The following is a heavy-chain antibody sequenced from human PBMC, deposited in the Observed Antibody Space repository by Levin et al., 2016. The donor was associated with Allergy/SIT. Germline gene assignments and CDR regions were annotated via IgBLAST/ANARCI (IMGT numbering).Heavy chain of an antibody. CDR2: ISGDGGST. D-gene: IGHD4-17*01. CDR1: GFTFDDYA. CDR3: AKDNFYGDRDGSYFDY. J-gene: IGHJ4*02. V-gene: IGHV3-43*02. Sequence: GGSLRLSCAASGFTFDDYAMHWVRQAPGKGLEWVSLISGDGGSTYYADSVKGRFTISRDNSKNSLYLQMNSLRTEDTALYYCAKDNFYGDRDGSYFDYWGQGTLVTVSS.